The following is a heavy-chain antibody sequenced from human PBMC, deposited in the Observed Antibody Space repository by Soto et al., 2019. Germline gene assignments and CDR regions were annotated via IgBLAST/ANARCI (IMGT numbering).Heavy chain of an antibody. J-gene: IGHJ5*02. Sequence: GESLKISCKGSGYSFTSYWIGWVRHMPGKGLEWMGIIYPGDSDTRYSPSFQGQVTISADKSISTAYLQWSSLKASDTAMYYCAGSRAVYDILTGTNWFDPWGQGTLVTVSS. V-gene: IGHV5-51*01. D-gene: IGHD3-9*01. CDR2: IYPGDSDT. CDR1: GYSFTSYW. CDR3: AGSRAVYDILTGTNWFDP.